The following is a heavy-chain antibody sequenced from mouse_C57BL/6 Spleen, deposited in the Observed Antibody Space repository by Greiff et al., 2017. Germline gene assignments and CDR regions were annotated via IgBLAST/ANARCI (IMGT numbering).Heavy chain of an antibody. Sequence: VQLQQSGPELVKPGASVKISCKASGYTFTDYYMNWVKQSHGKSLEWIGDINPNNGGTSYNQKFKGKATLTVDKSSSTAYMELRSLTSEDSAVYYCARGDDYLAWFAYWGQGTLVTVSA. D-gene: IGHD2-4*01. CDR2: INPNNGGT. CDR3: ARGDDYLAWFAY. J-gene: IGHJ3*01. V-gene: IGHV1-26*01. CDR1: GYTFTDYY.